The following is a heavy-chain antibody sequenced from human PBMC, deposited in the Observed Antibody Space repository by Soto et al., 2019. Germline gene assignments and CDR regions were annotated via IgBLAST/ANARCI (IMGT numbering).Heavy chain of an antibody. CDR2: IYFSGST. CDR3: ARYRTTWPPFDY. J-gene: IGHJ4*02. V-gene: IGHV4-31*03. Sequence: QVQLQESGPGLVKPSQTLSLTCTVSGGSISSGNYYWSWIRQHPGKGLEWIGYIYFSGSTYYTPSLKIRXXIXVXXSKSHFSRNLSSLTAADTDVYYCARYRTTWPPFDYWGQGTLVTVSS. D-gene: IGHD3-16*02. CDR1: GGSISSGNYY.